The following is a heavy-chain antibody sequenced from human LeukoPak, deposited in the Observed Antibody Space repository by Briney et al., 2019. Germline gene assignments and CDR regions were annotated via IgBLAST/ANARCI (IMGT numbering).Heavy chain of an antibody. V-gene: IGHV4-39*01. D-gene: IGHD5-12*01. Sequence: SETLSLTCTVSGGSISSSSYYWGWIRQPPGKGLEWIGSIYYSGSTYYNPSLRSRVTISVDTSKNQFSLKLSSVTAPDTAVYYCVRRCGGYDDAFFDYWGQGTLVTVSS. J-gene: IGHJ4*02. CDR2: IYYSGST. CDR3: VRRCGGYDDAFFDY. CDR1: GGSISSSSYY.